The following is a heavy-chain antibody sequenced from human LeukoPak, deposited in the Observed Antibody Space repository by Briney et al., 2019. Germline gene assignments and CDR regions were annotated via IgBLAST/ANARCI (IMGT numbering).Heavy chain of an antibody. CDR2: INQDGSEK. CDR3: ARDLFYYGSGTFDY. CDR1: GFTFSNYW. J-gene: IGHJ4*02. Sequence: PGGSLRLSCAVSGFTFSNYWMTWVRQAPGKGLEWVANINQDGSEKYYVDSVKGRFTISRDNAKNSLYLQMNSLRVEDTAVYYCARDLFYYGSGTFDYWGQGTLVTVSS. V-gene: IGHV3-7*01. D-gene: IGHD3-10*01.